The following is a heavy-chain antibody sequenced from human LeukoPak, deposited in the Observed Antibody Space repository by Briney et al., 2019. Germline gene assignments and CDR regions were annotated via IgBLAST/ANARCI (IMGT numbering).Heavy chain of an antibody. Sequence: SETLSLTCTVSGGSISSYYWSWIRQPPGKGLEWIGYIYYSGSTNYNPSLKSRVTISVDTSKNQFSLKLSSVTAADTAVYYCARSGTGDEIDYWGQGTLVTVSS. J-gene: IGHJ4*02. D-gene: IGHD7-27*01. CDR2: IYYSGST. CDR3: ARSGTGDEIDY. V-gene: IGHV4-59*12. CDR1: GGSISSYY.